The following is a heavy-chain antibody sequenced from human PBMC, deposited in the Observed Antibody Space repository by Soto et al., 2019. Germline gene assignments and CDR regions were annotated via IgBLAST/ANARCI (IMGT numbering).Heavy chain of an antibody. J-gene: IGHJ4*02. V-gene: IGHV3-23*01. CDR2: ISGSGGST. D-gene: IGHD3-10*01. CDR1: GFTFSSYA. CDR3: VELVSSDY. Sequence: EVQLLESGGGLVQPGGSLRLSCAASGFTFSSYAMTWVRQAPGKGLEWVSGISGSGGSTYYADSVKGRFTISRDNSKNTLYLQMNSLRAEDTAVYYCVELVSSDYWGQGTLVTVSS.